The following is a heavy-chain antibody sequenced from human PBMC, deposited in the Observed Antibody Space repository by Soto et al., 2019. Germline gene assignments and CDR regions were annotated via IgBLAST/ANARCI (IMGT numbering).Heavy chain of an antibody. CDR1: GYTFTSYG. J-gene: IGHJ6*02. D-gene: IGHD2-2*02. CDR3: ARDRDIVVVPAAISNYYYGMDV. Sequence: AAVKVSCKASGYTFTSYGISWVRQAPGQGLEWMGWISAYNGNTNYAQKLQGRVTMTTDTSTSTAYMELRSLRSDDTAVYYCARDRDIVVVPAAISNYYYGMDVWGQGTTVTVSS. V-gene: IGHV1-18*04. CDR2: ISAYNGNT.